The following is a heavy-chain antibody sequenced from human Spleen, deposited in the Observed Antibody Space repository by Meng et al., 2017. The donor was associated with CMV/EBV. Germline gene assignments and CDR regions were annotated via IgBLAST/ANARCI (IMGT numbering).Heavy chain of an antibody. V-gene: IGHV4-34*01. D-gene: IGHD6-25*01. CDR3: ARGRGPYSSGFDY. Sequence: HVQLWQGGAGLLKPPEPLSLTCAVYGGSFSGYYWSWIRQPPGKGLEWIGEINHSGSTNYNPSLKSRVTISVDTSKNQFSLKLSSVTAADTAVYYCARGRGPYSSGFDYWGQGTLVTVSS. CDR1: GGSFSGYY. J-gene: IGHJ4*02. CDR2: INHSGST.